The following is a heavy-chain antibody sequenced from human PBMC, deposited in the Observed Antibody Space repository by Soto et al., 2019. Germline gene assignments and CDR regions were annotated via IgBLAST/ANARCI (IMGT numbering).Heavy chain of an antibody. CDR1: GGSISSGGYY. CDR3: ARVVYSYGSYYYYGMDV. Sequence: SETLSLTCTVSGGSISSGGYYWSWIRQHPGKGLEWMGFIYYSGSTYYNPSLKSRVTISVDTSKTQFSLKLSSVTAADTAVYYCARVVYSYGSYYYYGMDVWGQGTTVTV. CDR2: IYYSGST. J-gene: IGHJ6*02. V-gene: IGHV4-31*03. D-gene: IGHD5-18*01.